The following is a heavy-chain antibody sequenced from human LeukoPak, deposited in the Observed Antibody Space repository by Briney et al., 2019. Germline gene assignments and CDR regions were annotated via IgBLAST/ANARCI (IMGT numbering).Heavy chain of an antibody. CDR3: ARDRGLRFLEPGVEFDY. V-gene: IGHV3-74*01. CDR1: GFTFSDTW. CDR2: IRSDGSDT. J-gene: IGHJ4*02. Sequence: PGGSLRLSCAASGFTFSDTWMHWVRQAPGEGLVWVSRIRSDGSDTRYAESVKGRFTISRDNAKNSLYLQMNSLRAEDTAVYYCARDRGLRFLEPGVEFDYWGQGTLVTVSS. D-gene: IGHD3-3*01.